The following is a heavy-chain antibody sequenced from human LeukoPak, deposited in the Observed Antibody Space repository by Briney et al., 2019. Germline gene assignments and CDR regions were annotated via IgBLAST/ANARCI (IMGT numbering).Heavy chain of an antibody. V-gene: IGHV3-66*02. CDR2: ISNDGDT. J-gene: IGHJ4*02. CDR3: AKGRASCCDN. CDR1: GFTVSSNY. D-gene: IGHD2-2*01. Sequence: PGGSLRLSCAASGFTVSSNYMSWVRQGPGKGLECVSVISNDGDTYYADSVKGRFTISRDNSKNTLYLHMNSLRTEDTAVYYCAKGRASCCDNWGQGALVTVSS.